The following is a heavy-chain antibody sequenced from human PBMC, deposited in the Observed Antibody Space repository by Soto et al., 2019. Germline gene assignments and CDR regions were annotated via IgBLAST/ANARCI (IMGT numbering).Heavy chain of an antibody. CDR3: AREGDYYDSSGYYYGNQLSGYYFDY. J-gene: IGHJ4*01. CDR1: GYTFTSYG. Sequence: ASVKVSCKASGYTFTSYGISWVRQAPGQGLEWMGWISAYNDKTNYAQKLQGRVTMTTDTSTSTAYMELRSLRSDDMALYYCAREGDYYDSSGYYYGNQLSGYYFDYWG. CDR2: ISAYNDKT. V-gene: IGHV1-18*03. D-gene: IGHD3-22*01.